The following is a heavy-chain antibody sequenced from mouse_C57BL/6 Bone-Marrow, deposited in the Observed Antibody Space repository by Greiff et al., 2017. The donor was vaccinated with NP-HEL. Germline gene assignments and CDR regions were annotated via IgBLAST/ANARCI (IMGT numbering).Heavy chain of an antibody. CDR2: IYPRSGNT. J-gene: IGHJ3*01. V-gene: IGHV1-81*01. Sequence: QVQLQQSGAELARPGASVKLSCKASGYTFTSYGISWVKQRTGQGLEWIGEIYPRSGNTYYNEKFKGKATLTADKSSSTAYMELRSLTSEDSAVYFWAGDGNYVWFAYWGQGTLVTVSA. CDR1: GYTFTSYG. D-gene: IGHD2-1*01. CDR3: AGDGNYVWFAY.